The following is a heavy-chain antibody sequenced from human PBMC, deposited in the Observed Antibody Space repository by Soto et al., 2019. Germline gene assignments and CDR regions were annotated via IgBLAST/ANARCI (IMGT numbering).Heavy chain of an antibody. CDR2: ISGSGGST. CDR1: VFTFISYA. J-gene: IGHJ4*02. Sequence: GWSLRLSCASSVFTFISYAMSWVRQAPGKGLEWVSAISGSGGSTYYADSVKGRFTISRDNSKNTLYLQMNSLRAEDTAVYYCAKDYSSGWPSYFDYWGQGTLVTVSS. V-gene: IGHV3-23*01. CDR3: AKDYSSGWPSYFDY. D-gene: IGHD6-19*01.